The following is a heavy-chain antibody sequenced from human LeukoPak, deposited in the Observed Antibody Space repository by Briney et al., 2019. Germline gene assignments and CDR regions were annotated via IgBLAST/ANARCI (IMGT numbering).Heavy chain of an antibody. J-gene: IGHJ4*02. CDR2: IYDSGKT. V-gene: IGHV4-59*01. Sequence: SETLSLTCTVSGDSISSYYWSWIRQPPGKGLEWIGYIYDSGKTNYNASLISRVTISVDTFKNQFSLKLTSVTPADTAVYYCARGGGTLGYWGQGTLVTVSS. CDR3: ARGGGTLGY. CDR1: GDSISSYY. D-gene: IGHD3-16*01.